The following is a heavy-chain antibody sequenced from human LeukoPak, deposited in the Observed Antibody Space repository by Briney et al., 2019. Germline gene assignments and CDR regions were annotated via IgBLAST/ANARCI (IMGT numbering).Heavy chain of an antibody. CDR2: VVPIFDSS. V-gene: IGHV1-69*05. CDR3: ARVVGLGAFDI. D-gene: IGHD2-15*01. Sequence: SVKVSCKASGGPFSSITITWLRQAPGLGAEWMGAVVPIFDSSNSAQKFHGRVLITTDESTSTAYMELSSLRSDDTAVYYCARVVGLGAFDIWGQGTMDTVSS. CDR1: GGPFSSIT. J-gene: IGHJ3*02.